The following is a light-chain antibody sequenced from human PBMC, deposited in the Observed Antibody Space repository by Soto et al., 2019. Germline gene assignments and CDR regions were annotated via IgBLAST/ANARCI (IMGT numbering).Light chain of an antibody. CDR1: KSDIGVYDF. CDR2: EVV. V-gene: IGLV2-8*01. CDR3: KSYAGSNTYV. J-gene: IGLJ1*01. Sequence: QAVLTQPPSASGSPGQSVTISFTGTKSDIGVYDFVSWYQHHPGKAPRLIIYEVVQRPSGVHDRFSGSKSGNTASLTVSGLQAADEADYFCKSYAGSNTYVFGSGTKVTVL.